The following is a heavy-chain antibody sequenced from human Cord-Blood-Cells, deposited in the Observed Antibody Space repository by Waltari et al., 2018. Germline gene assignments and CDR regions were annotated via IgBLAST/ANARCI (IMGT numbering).Heavy chain of an antibody. CDR2: FDPEDGET. CDR3: ATVWTTVDPFDY. V-gene: IGHV1-24*01. J-gene: IGHJ4*02. CDR1: GYTLTELS. D-gene: IGHD4-17*01. Sequence: QVQLVQSGAEVKQPGASVKVSCKVSGYTLTELSIHWVRQAPGKGLEWMGGFDPEDGETIYAQKFQGRVTMTEDTSTDTAYMELSSLRSEDTAVYYCATVWTTVDPFDYWGQGTLVTVSS.